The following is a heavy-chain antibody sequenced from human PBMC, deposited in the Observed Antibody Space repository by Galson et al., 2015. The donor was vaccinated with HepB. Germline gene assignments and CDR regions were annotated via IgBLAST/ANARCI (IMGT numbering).Heavy chain of an antibody. CDR1: GYTFTSYY. CDR2: INPSGGST. CDR3: ARAVVTTVGFDY. Sequence: SVKVSCKASGYTFTSYYMHWVRQAPGQGLEWMGIINPSGGSTSYAQKLQGRVTMTRDTSTSTVYMELSSLRSEDTAVYYCARAVVTTVGFDYWGQGTLVTVSS. D-gene: IGHD4-23*01. J-gene: IGHJ4*02. V-gene: IGHV1-46*04.